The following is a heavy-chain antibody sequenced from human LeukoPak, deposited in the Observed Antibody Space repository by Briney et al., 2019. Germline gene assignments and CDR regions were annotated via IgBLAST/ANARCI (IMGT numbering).Heavy chain of an antibody. D-gene: IGHD6-19*01. CDR3: ARCDSGGWFFDS. CDR1: GGSFSGYS. Sequence: SETLSLTCAVSGGSFSGYSWNWIRQSPGKGLEWIGEINQSGGTKYNPSLKSRVTISIDTSKSQFSMRLNSVTAADTALYYCARCDSGGWFFDSRGQGALVTVSS. V-gene: IGHV4-34*01. CDR2: INQSGGT. J-gene: IGHJ5*01.